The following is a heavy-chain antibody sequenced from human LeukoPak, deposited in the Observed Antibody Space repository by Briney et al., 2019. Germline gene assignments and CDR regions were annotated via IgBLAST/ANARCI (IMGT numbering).Heavy chain of an antibody. CDR1: GYSISSGYY. D-gene: IGHD3-9*01. CDR3: AREDIHILTGYHRRELYWYFDL. V-gene: IGHV4-38-2*02. Sequence: SETLSLTCAVSGYSISSGYYWGWIRQPPRKGLEWIGSIYHNGNTYYNPSLKGRVTISVDTSKNQFSLKLNSVTAADTAVYYCAREDIHILTGYHRRELYWYFDLWGRGTLVTVSS. CDR2: IYHNGNT. J-gene: IGHJ2*01.